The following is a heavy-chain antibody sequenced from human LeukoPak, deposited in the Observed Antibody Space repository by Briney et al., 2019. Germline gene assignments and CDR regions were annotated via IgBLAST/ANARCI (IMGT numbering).Heavy chain of an antibody. D-gene: IGHD6-25*01. J-gene: IGHJ6*03. V-gene: IGHV3-30*02. CDR1: VFTFRNYD. CDR2: IRFDGSST. Sequence: PGGSLRLSCAASVFTFRNYDMHWVRQAPGKGPEWVAFIRFDGSSTHYGDSVKGRFTISRDNSKNTLYLQMNSLRVEDTAVYYCAKVGGIVPAVYYYMDVWGKGTTVTVS. CDR3: AKVGGIVPAVYYYMDV.